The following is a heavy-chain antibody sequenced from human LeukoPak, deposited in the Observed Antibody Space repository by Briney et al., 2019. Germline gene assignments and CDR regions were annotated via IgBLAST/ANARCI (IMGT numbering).Heavy chain of an antibody. J-gene: IGHJ3*02. CDR3: ARTYYYDSSGYYPRIAFDI. Sequence: ASVKVSCKASGYTFTSYDINWVRQATGQGLEWMGWMNPNSGNTGYAQKFQGRVTITRNTSISTAYMELSSLRSDDTAVYYCARTYYYDSSGYYPRIAFDIWGQGTMVTVSS. D-gene: IGHD3-22*01. V-gene: IGHV1-8*03. CDR1: GYTFTSYD. CDR2: MNPNSGNT.